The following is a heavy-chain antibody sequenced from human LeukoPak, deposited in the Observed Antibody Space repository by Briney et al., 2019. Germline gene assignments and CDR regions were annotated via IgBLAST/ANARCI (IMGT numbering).Heavy chain of an antibody. D-gene: IGHD1-26*01. Sequence: GASVKVSCKASGYAFTSYGISWVRQAPGQGREWMGWISAYNGNTNYAQKLQGRVTMTTDTSTSTAYKDLRSLRSDDTAVYYCASAGKWELLPHDYWGQGTLVTVSS. CDR3: ASAGKWELLPHDY. CDR2: ISAYNGNT. V-gene: IGHV1-18*01. CDR1: GYAFTSYG. J-gene: IGHJ4*02.